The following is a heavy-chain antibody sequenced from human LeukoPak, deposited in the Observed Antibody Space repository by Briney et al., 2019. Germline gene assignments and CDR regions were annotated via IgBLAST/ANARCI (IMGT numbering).Heavy chain of an antibody. CDR2: ISYDGSNK. J-gene: IGHJ4*02. Sequence: GRSLRLSCAASGFTFSSHAMHWVRQAPGKGLEWVGVISYDGSNKYYGDSAKGRFTITRDNSKNTLYVQMNSLRVEDTAVYYCARNPGRTLVVVTAVDYWDQGTLVTVSS. V-gene: IGHV3-30-3*01. CDR3: ARNPGRTLVVVTAVDY. D-gene: IGHD2-21*02. CDR1: GFTFSSHA.